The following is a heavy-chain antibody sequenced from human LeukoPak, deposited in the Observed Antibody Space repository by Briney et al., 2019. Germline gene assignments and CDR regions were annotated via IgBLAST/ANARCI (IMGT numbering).Heavy chain of an antibody. J-gene: IGHJ4*02. V-gene: IGHV3-30*04. CDR1: GFTFSSYS. CDR2: LSSDGNNK. D-gene: IGHD1-26*01. Sequence: GKSLRLSCAASGFTFSSYSVHWVRQTPGKGLEWVAVLSSDGNNKYYADSVKGRFTISRDNAKNSLYLQMNSLRAEDTAVYYCARARVGATKYYFDYWGQGTLVTVSS. CDR3: ARARVGATKYYFDY.